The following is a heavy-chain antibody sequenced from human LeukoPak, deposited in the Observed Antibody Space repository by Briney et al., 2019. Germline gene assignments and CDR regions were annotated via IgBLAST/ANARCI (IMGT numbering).Heavy chain of an antibody. Sequence: PGGSLRLSCAASGFTFSSYSMNWVRQAPGKGLEWVSYISSSSSTIYYADSVKGRFTISRDNAKNSLYLQMNSLRVEDTAAYYCARIRHFPRGWFDPWGQGTLVTVSS. CDR3: ARIRHFPRGWFDP. V-gene: IGHV3-48*04. CDR1: GFTFSSYS. D-gene: IGHD2/OR15-2a*01. CDR2: ISSSSSTI. J-gene: IGHJ5*02.